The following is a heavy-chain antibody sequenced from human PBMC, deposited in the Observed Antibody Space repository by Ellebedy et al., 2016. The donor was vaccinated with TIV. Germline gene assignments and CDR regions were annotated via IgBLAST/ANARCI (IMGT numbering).Heavy chain of an antibody. CDR3: AKGSSSGFNYDRVGFDD. CDR1: GFTFSNFA. V-gene: IGHV3-23*01. J-gene: IGHJ4*02. Sequence: GGSLRLSCAASGFTFSNFATHWVRQAPGKGLEWLAVISGGGDSTYHADSVKGRFTITRDNSKNTLYLRMNRLRIEDTAVYYCAKGSSSGFNYDRVGFDDWGQGTLVTVSS. CDR2: ISGGGDST. D-gene: IGHD3-22*01.